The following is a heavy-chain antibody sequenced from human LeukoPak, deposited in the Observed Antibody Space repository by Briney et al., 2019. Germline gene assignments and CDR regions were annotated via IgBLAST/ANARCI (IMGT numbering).Heavy chain of an antibody. Sequence: GGSLRLSCAASGFSFSNAWMNWVRQVPGKGLEWVGRIKSKTDGGTTDYAAPVKGRFTISRDDSKNTLYLQMNSLKTEDTAVYYCATEFRRIAAAGTLLDYYYGMDVWGQGTTVTVPS. CDR2: IKSKTDGGTT. CDR3: ATEFRRIAAAGTLLDYYYGMDV. J-gene: IGHJ6*02. V-gene: IGHV3-15*07. CDR1: GFSFSNAW. D-gene: IGHD6-13*01.